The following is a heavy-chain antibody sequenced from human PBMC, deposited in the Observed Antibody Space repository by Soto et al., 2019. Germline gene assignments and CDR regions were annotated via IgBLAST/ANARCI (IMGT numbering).Heavy chain of an antibody. J-gene: IGHJ3*01. Sequence: GGSLRLSCAVSGFTINSHAMGWVRQAPGKGLEWVSAIGPRGRDTYYADSVKGRFTISRDNSKNTVSLQMNSLRAEDTAVYYCEIIGGTYYAFDFWGQGTLVTVSS. CDR1: GFTINSHA. CDR2: IGPRGRDT. CDR3: EIIGGTYYAFDF. D-gene: IGHD1-26*01. V-gene: IGHV3-23*01.